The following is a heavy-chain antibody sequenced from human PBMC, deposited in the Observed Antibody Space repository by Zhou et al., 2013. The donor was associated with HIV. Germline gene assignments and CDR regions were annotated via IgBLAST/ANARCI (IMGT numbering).Heavy chain of an antibody. J-gene: IGHJ3*02. CDR2: INHSGRT. CDR3: ARNYDSSGYYPYDAFDI. D-gene: IGHD3-22*01. CDR1: GYSISSGYQ. Sequence: QVQLQESGPGLVKPSETLSLTCAVSGYSISSGYQWGWIRQPPGKGLEWIGNINHSGRTSYNPSLKSRVTISGDTSKNQFSLKLSSVTAADTAVYYCARNYDSSGYYPYDAFDIWAKGQWSPSLQ. V-gene: IGHV4-38-2*01.